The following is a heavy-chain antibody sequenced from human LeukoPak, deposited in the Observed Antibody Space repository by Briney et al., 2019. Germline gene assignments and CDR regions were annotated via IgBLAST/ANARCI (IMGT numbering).Heavy chain of an antibody. V-gene: IGHV1-69-2*01. CDR1: GYTFTDYY. CDR2: VDPEDGEI. D-gene: IGHD6-13*01. CDR3: ATGLVRRGYYYYYMDV. J-gene: IGHJ6*03. Sequence: ASVKVSCKVSGYTFTDYYMHWVQQAPGKGLEWMGLVDPEDGEIIYAEKFQGRVTITADTSTDTAYMELSSLRSEGTAVYYCATGLVRRGYYYYYMDVWGKGTTVTVSS.